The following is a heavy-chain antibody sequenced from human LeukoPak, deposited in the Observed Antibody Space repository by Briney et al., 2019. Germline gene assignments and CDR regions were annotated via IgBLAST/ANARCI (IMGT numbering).Heavy chain of an antibody. V-gene: IGHV4-39*07. CDR1: GGSISSSSYY. CDR3: ARDGDTVATGFDY. CDR2: IYYSGST. D-gene: IGHD5-12*01. Sequence: PSETLSLTCTVSGGSISSSSYYWGWIRQPPGKGLEWIGRIYYSGSTYYNPSLKSRVTISVDTSKNQFSLELSSVTAADTAVYYCARDGDTVATGFDYWGQGTLVTVSS. J-gene: IGHJ4*02.